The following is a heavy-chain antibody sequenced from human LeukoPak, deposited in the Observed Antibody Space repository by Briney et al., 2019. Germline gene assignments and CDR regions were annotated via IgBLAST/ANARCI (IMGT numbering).Heavy chain of an antibody. CDR3: AKAGSSGSFDS. CDR1: GFTFSDYS. D-gene: IGHD6-19*01. CDR2: INGRGSTT. V-gene: IGHV3-48*01. Sequence: GGSLRLSCAASGFTFSDYSMNWVRQAPGKGLEWISYINGRGSTTYYADSVKGRFTISRDNSKNTVYLQMNSLRADDTAVFYCAKAGSSGSFDSWGQGTHVTVSS. J-gene: IGHJ4*02.